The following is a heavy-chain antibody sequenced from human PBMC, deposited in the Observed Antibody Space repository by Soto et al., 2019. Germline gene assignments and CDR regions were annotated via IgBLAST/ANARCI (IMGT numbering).Heavy chain of an antibody. V-gene: IGHV3-21*01. Sequence: EVQLVESGGGLVKPGGSLRLSCAASGFTFSSYSMNWVRQAPGKGLEWVSSISSRSSYIYYADSVKGRFTISRDNAKNSLYLQMNSLRAEDTAVYYCAREGIAVAGYYFDYWGQGTLVTVSS. CDR1: GFTFSSYS. CDR3: AREGIAVAGYYFDY. CDR2: ISSRSSYI. D-gene: IGHD6-19*01. J-gene: IGHJ4*02.